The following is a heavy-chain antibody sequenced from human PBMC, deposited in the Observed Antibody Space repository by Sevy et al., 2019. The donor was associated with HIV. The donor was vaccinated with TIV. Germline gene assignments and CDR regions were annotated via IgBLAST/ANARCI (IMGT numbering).Heavy chain of an antibody. D-gene: IGHD4-17*01. CDR2: INHSGST. CDR3: PRNSKNYGDLYFDY. V-gene: IGHV4-34*01. J-gene: IGHJ4*02. Sequence: SETLSLTCAVYGGSFSGYYWSWIRQPPGKGLEWIGEINHSGSTNYNPSPKSRVTISLDTSNNQFSLKLSSVTAADTAVYYCPRNSKNYGDLYFDYGGQGTLVTVSS. CDR1: GGSFSGYY.